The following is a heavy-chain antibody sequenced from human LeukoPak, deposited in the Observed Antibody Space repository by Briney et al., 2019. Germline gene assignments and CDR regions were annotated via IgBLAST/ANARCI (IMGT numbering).Heavy chain of an antibody. CDR3: ARGRLEYVELGLRFDY. J-gene: IGHJ4*02. CDR1: GYTFTGYY. CDR2: INPNSGGT. V-gene: IGHV1-2*06. D-gene: IGHD1-7*01. Sequence: ASVKVSCKASGYTFTGYYMHWVRQAPGQGLEWMGRINPNSGGTNYAQKFQGRVTMTRDTSISTAYMELSRLRSDDTAVYYCARGRLEYVELGLRFDYWGQGTLVTVSS.